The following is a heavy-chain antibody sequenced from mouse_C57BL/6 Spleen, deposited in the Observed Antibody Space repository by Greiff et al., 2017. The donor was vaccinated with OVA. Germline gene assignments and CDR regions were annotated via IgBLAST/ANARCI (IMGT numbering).Heavy chain of an antibody. D-gene: IGHD2-2*01. J-gene: IGHJ2*01. CDR3: ARGDGYDGPRY. CDR2: IDPTSGGT. CDR1: GYTFTSYW. V-gene: IGHV1-72*01. Sequence: QVQLKQPGAELVKPGASVKLSCKASGYTFTSYWMHWVKQRPGRGLEWIGRIDPTSGGTTYNEKFKSKATLTVDKPSSTAYMQLSSLTSEDSAVYYCARGDGYDGPRYWGQGTTLTVSS.